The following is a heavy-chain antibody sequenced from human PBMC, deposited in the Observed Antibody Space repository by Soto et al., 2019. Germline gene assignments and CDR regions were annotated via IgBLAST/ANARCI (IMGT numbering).Heavy chain of an antibody. D-gene: IGHD3-3*01. CDR3: ATGLRFLEWLRDY. J-gene: IGHJ4*02. Sequence: GGSLRLSCAASGFTFSSYSMNWVRQAPGKGLEWVSSISSSSSYIYYADSVKGRFTISRDNAKNSLYLQMNSLRAEDTXXYYCATGLRFLEWLRDYWGQGTLVTVSS. CDR1: GFTFSSYS. V-gene: IGHV3-21*01. CDR2: ISSSSSYI.